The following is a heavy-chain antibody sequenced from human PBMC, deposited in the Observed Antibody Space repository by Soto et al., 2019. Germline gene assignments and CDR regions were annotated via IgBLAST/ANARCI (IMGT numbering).Heavy chain of an antibody. J-gene: IGHJ5*02. V-gene: IGHV3-11*01. CDR1: GFIFSDYY. Sequence: PGGSLRLSCVASGFIFSDYYMSWIRQAPGKGLEWLAYISRDGNAIFYADSVIGRFTVSRDNAKNSLFLQMDDLRAEDTAMFFCARGAEMSSLTKWFDPWGQGTLVTVSS. CDR2: ISRDGNAI. CDR3: ARGAEMSSLTKWFDP. D-gene: IGHD1-1*01.